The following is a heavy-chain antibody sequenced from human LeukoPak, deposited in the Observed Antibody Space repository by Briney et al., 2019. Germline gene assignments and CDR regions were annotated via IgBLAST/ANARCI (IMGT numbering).Heavy chain of an antibody. CDR2: INQNGGEK. J-gene: IGHJ4*01. D-gene: IGHD6-13*01. CDR3: ARDGTAPGLYFDL. CDR1: GFTFSDYW. V-gene: IGHV3-7*01. Sequence: GGSLRLSCAVSGFTFSDYWMNWVRQAPGKGLEWVASINQNGGEKYYVDSVKGRFTISRDSPRNSLYLQMSSLRAEDTAVYYCARDGTAPGLYFDLWGQGTLVTVSS.